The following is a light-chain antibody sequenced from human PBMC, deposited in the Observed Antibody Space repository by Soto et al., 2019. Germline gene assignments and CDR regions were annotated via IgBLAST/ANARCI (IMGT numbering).Light chain of an antibody. CDR3: QQYNS. Sequence: EIVMTQSLATLSVSPGERATLSCRASQSVSSNLAWYQQKPGQAPRLLIYGASTRATGIPARFSGSGSGTEFTLTISSLQSEDFAVYYCQQYNSFGPGTKVDIK. CDR1: QSVSSN. V-gene: IGKV3-15*01. J-gene: IGKJ3*01. CDR2: GAS.